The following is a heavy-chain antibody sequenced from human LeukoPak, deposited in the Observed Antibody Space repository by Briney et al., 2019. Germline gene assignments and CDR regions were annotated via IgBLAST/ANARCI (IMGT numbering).Heavy chain of an antibody. V-gene: IGHV3-7*01. Sequence: GWSLRLSCATSGFTFSRHWMSWVRQAPGKGPEWVANIKQDGSERYYVHSVKGRFTISRDNSKNTLYLQMNSLRAEDTAVYYCARYYDSSGYMWFDPWGQGTLVTVSS. CDR3: ARYYDSSGYMWFDP. CDR2: IKQDGSER. D-gene: IGHD3-22*01. J-gene: IGHJ5*02. CDR1: GFTFSRHW.